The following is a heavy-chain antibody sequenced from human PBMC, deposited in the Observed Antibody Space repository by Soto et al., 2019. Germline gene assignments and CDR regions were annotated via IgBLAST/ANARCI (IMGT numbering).Heavy chain of an antibody. Sequence: QVQLQESGPGLVKPSHTLSLTCTVSGGSISSGGYYWSWIRQHPGKGLEWIGDIYYSGSTYYNPSLKSRVTISVDTSKNHFSLKLSSVTAADTAVYDCARGPGTMAKIDYWGQGTLVTVSA. CDR2: IYYSGST. J-gene: IGHJ4*02. V-gene: IGHV4-31*03. CDR3: ARGPGTMAKIDY. D-gene: IGHD3-10*01. CDR1: GGSISSGGYY.